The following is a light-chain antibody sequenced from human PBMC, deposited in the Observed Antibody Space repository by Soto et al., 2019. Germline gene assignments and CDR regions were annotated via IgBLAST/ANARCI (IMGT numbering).Light chain of an antibody. Sequence: QSALTQPASVSGSPGQSITISCTGTSSDVGAYNLVSWYQHHPGMAPKLIIYEGSKRPSGVSNRFSASKSGNTASLTISGLQAEDEADYYCFSYTTSSAPYVFGTGTKVTVL. J-gene: IGLJ1*01. CDR1: SSDVGAYNL. CDR3: FSYTTSSAPYV. CDR2: EGS. V-gene: IGLV2-14*02.